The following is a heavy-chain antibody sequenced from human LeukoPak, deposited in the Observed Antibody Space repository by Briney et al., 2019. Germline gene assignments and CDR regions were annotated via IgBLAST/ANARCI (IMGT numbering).Heavy chain of an antibody. CDR2: ISAYNGNT. CDR1: GYTFTSYG. Sequence: ASVKVSCKASGYTFTSYGISWVRQAPGQGLEWMGWISAYNGNTNYAQKLQGRVTMTTDTSTSTAYMELRSLRSDDTAVYYCARDRVSHYDILTGPGPHDYWGQGTLVTVSS. V-gene: IGHV1-18*01. D-gene: IGHD3-9*01. CDR3: ARDRVSHYDILTGPGPHDY. J-gene: IGHJ4*02.